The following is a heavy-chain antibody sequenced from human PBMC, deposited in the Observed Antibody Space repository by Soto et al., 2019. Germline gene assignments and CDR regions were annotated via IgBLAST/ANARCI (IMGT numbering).Heavy chain of an antibody. CDR3: AKSLAVAAGWFDP. CDR1: GFTFNTYG. V-gene: IGHV3-30*18. J-gene: IGHJ5*02. D-gene: IGHD6-19*01. Sequence: PGGSLRLSCAASGFTFNTYGMHWVRQAPGKGLEWVAFISYDGSNEYYADSVKGRFTISRDNSKNTVFLQMNSLRGEDTAVYYCAKSLAVAAGWFDPWGQGALGTAPQ. CDR2: ISYDGSNE.